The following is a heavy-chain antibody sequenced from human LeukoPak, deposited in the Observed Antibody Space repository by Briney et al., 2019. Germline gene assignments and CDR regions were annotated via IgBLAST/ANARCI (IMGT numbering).Heavy chain of an antibody. J-gene: IGHJ4*02. CDR1: GYTFNSYA. V-gene: IGHV3-23*01. Sequence: GGSLRLSCAASGYTFNSYAMSWVRQAPGKGLEWVSAISGSGGSTYYADSVKGRFTISRDNSKNTLYLQMNRLRADRTALYYCAKEPASGSCFDYWGQGTLVTVSS. D-gene: IGHD3-10*01. CDR3: AKEPASGSCFDY. CDR2: ISGSGGST.